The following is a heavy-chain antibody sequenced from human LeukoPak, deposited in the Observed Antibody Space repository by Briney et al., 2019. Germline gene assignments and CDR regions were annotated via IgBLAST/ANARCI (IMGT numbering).Heavy chain of an antibody. CDR3: ARDHDYGDYVSSYFDY. D-gene: IGHD4-17*01. V-gene: IGHV3-21*04. CDR2: ISSSSSYI. Sequence: GGSLRLSCAASGFTFSSYSMNWVRQAPGKGLEWVSSISSSSSYIYYADSVKGRFTISRDNAKNSLYLQMNSLRAEDTAVYYCARDHDYGDYVSSYFDYWGQGTLVTVSS. CDR1: GFTFSSYS. J-gene: IGHJ4*02.